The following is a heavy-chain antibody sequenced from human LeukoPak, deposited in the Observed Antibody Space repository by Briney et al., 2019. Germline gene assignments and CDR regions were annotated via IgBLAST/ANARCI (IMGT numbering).Heavy chain of an antibody. CDR2: IYTSGST. CDR3: ARMYYYESSGYYYFDY. V-gene: IGHV4-4*07. CDR1: GGSISSYY. J-gene: IGHJ4*02. Sequence: PSETLSLTCTVSGGSISSYYWSWIRKPAGKGLEWIGRIYTSGSTNYNPSLKSRVTMSVDTSKNQFSLKLSSVTAADTAVYYCARMYYYESSGYYYFDYWGQGTLVTVSS. D-gene: IGHD3-22*01.